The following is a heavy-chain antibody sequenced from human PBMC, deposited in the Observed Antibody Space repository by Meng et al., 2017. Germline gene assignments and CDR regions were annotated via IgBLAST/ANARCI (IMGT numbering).Heavy chain of an antibody. CDR2: IIPIFGTA. J-gene: IGHJ3*02. CDR1: GGTFSSYA. V-gene: IGHV1-69*05. CDR3: ARGGNSVKPSAFDI. Sequence: QAQPVQAGAEVKKPGSSGKVSCKASGGTFSSYAISWVRQAPGQGLEWMGGIIPIFGTANYAQKFQGRVTITTDESTSTAYMELSSLRSEDTAVYYCARGGNSVKPSAFDIWGQGTMVTVSS. D-gene: IGHD4-23*01.